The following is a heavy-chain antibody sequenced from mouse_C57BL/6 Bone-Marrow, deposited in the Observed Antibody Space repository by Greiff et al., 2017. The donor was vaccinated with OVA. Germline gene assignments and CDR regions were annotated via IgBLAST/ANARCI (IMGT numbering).Heavy chain of an antibody. D-gene: IGHD2-12*01. CDR3: ARRGGLVCYDGVDY. J-gene: IGHJ2*01. Sequence: VKLVESGTELVKPGASVKLSCKASGYTFTSYWMHWVKQRPGQGLEWIGNINPSNGGTNYNEKFKSKATLTVDKSSSTAYMQLSSLTSEDSAVYYCARRGGLVCYDGVDYWGQGTTLTVSS. V-gene: IGHV1-53*01. CDR1: GYTFTSYW. CDR2: INPSNGGT.